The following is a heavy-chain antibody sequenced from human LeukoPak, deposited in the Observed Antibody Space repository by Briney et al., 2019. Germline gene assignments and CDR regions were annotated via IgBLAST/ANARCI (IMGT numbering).Heavy chain of an antibody. V-gene: IGHV3-21*01. CDR1: GFTFSSYS. J-gene: IGHJ4*02. D-gene: IGHD5-18*01. CDR2: ISSSSSYI. CDR3: ARAYSYGPGGDY. Sequence: GSLRLSCATSGFTFSSYSMNWVRQAPGKGLEWVSSISSSSSYIYYADSVKGRFTISRDNAKNSLYLQMNSLRAEDTAVYYCARAYSYGPGGDYWGQGTLVTVSS.